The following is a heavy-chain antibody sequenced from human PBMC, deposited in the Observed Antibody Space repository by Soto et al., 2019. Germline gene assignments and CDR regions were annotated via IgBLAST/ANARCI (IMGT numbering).Heavy chain of an antibody. J-gene: IGHJ5*02. CDR1: GFSLRTSGVG. CDR3: EKSGSSGWYGWFDH. CDR2: IYWNDDK. D-gene: IGHD6-19*01. Sequence: GPTLVNPTQTLTLTCIFSGFSLRTSGVGVGWIRQPPGKALEWLGFIYWNDDKRYSPSLKSRLTITKDNSKNQVVLTMTNMDPVDKATYYCEKSGSSGWYGWFDHWRQGTLLTVSS. V-gene: IGHV2-5*01.